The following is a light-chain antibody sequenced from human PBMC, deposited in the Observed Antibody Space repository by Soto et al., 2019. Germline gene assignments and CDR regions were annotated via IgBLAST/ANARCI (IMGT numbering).Light chain of an antibody. Sequence: EIVMTQSPATLSVSPGERATLSCRASQSVNSNLAWYQQKPGQAPRLLIYGASTRATGVPARFSGSGSGTEFTLPVSSLQSEDFAVYFCQQYNSWPTFGQGNKVEI. CDR2: GAS. CDR1: QSVNSN. V-gene: IGKV3-15*01. CDR3: QQYNSWPT. J-gene: IGKJ1*01.